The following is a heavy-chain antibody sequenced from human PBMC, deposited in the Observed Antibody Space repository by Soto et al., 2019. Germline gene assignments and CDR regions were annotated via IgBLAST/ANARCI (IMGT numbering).Heavy chain of an antibody. CDR2: VHGGGST. Sequence: VQLVESGGGLIQPGGSLRLSCAASVFSVSNNHMTWVRQAAGKGLELVSFVHGGGSTSYADSVKGRFTISRDNSKNTLYLHMASLRAEDTAIYYCAGRLTTAASLDYWGRGTLVTVSS. CDR1: VFSVSNNH. D-gene: IGHD3-16*01. J-gene: IGHJ4*02. CDR3: AGRLTTAASLDY. V-gene: IGHV3-53*01.